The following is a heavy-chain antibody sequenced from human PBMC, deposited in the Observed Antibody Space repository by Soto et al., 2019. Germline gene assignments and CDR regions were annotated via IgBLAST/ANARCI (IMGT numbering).Heavy chain of an antibody. V-gene: IGHV1-3*01. CDR1: GYTFTSYA. J-gene: IGHJ6*02. Sequence: ASVKVSCKASGYTFTSYAMHWVRQAPGQRLEWMGWINAGNGNTKYSQKFQGRVTITRDTSASTAYMELSSLRSEDTAVYYWARDGCSSTSCYYYYYYGMDVWGQGTTVTVSS. CDR3: ARDGCSSTSCYYYYYYGMDV. CDR2: INAGNGNT. D-gene: IGHD2-2*01.